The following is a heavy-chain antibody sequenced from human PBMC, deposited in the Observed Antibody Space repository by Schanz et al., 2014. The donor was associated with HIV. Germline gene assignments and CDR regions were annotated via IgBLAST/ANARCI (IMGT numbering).Heavy chain of an antibody. CDR3: VRDQGTTWISGGNWFDP. V-gene: IGHV3-33*01. J-gene: IGHJ5*02. CDR1: GFTFSIFG. D-gene: IGHD1-1*01. CDR2: IGNDGSNK. Sequence: ESGGGVVQPGRSLRLSCAASGFTFSIFGMHWVRQAPGKGLEWVAIIGNDGSNKYYADSVKGRFTVSRDNSKNTNTLYLQMNSLRAEDTAVYYCVRDQGTTWISGGNWFDPWGQGTLVTVSS.